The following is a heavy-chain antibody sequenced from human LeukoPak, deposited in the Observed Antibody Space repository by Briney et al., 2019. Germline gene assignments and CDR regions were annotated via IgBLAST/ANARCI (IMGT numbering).Heavy chain of an antibody. V-gene: IGHV1-2*02. D-gene: IGHD6-19*01. CDR2: INPNSGGT. Sequence: ASVKLSCKASGSTFTVCYMHWVRQAPGQGLEWMGWINPNSGGTNYAQKFQGRVTMTRDTSISTAYMELSRLRSDDTAVYYCARGQPGIEVAGTVNYYFYGMDVWGQGTTVTVSS. CDR1: GSTFTVCY. J-gene: IGHJ6*02. CDR3: ARGQPGIEVAGTVNYYFYGMDV.